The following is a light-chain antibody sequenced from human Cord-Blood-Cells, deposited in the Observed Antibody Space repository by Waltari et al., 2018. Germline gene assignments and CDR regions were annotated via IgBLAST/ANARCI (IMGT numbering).Light chain of an antibody. CDR2: EVS. CDR3: KQSIHLPLT. CDR1: QSLLHSDGKTY. J-gene: IGKJ1*01. Sequence: IVMNQTALSLSVTPGQPASLSCKSSQSLLHSDGKTYLYWYLQKPGQSPQLLIYEVSSRYTGVPDRFSGSGSGTDFTLTISRVEAEDFAVYYCKQSIHLPLTFGQGTKVEIK. V-gene: IGKV2-29*03.